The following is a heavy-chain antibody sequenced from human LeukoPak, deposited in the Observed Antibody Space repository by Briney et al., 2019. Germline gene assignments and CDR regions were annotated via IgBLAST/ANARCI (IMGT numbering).Heavy chain of an antibody. CDR2: IYYSGST. CDR3: ARRAYYYDSSGYYPFDY. Sequence: SETLSLTCTVSGGSISSSSYYWGWIRQPPGKGLEWIGNIYYSGSTYYNPSLKSRVTISVDTSKNQFSLKLSSVTAADTAVYYYARRAYYYDSSGYYPFDYWGQGTLVTVSS. CDR1: GGSISSSSYY. V-gene: IGHV4-39*01. D-gene: IGHD3-22*01. J-gene: IGHJ4*02.